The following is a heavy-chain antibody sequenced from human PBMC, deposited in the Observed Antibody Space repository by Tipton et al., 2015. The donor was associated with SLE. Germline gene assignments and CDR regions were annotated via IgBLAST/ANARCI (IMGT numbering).Heavy chain of an antibody. Sequence: TLSLTCTVFGGSIRDSNYFWSWGRQHPGKGLGWIGYIRHSGSAHYNPSLQSRVTISVDTSKNEFFLKLSSVTAADTAVYYCAREVIDVNDSDGFDLWGQGTMVTVSS. CDR2: IRHSGSA. CDR3: AREVIDVNDSDGFDL. V-gene: IGHV4-30-4*01. CDR1: GGSIRDSNYF. D-gene: IGHD5/OR15-5a*01. J-gene: IGHJ3*01.